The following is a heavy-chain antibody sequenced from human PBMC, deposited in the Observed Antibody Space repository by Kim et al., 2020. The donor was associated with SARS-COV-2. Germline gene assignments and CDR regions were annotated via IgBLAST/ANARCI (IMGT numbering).Heavy chain of an antibody. V-gene: IGHV5-51*01. Sequence: DTRYTPSFQGQVTISAAKSTGTAYLQWSSLKASDTAMYYCARLQGNYGMDVWGQGTTVTVSS. CDR3: ARLQGNYGMDV. J-gene: IGHJ6*02. D-gene: IGHD3-10*01. CDR2: DT.